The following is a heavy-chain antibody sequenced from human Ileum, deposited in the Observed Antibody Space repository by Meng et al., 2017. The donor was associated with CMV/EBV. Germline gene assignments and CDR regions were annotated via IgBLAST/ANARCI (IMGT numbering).Heavy chain of an antibody. D-gene: IGHD4-23*01. CDR1: GGSLSGYY. V-gene: IGHV4-34*01. CDR3: ASSEVTTEY. Sequence: LSRACAVYGGSLSGYYWSWIRQPAGKGLEWIGEINHSRSTNYNPSLKSRVTISVDTSKNQFSLKLSSVTAADTAVYYCASSEVTTEYWGQGTLVTVSS. CDR2: INHSRST. J-gene: IGHJ4*02.